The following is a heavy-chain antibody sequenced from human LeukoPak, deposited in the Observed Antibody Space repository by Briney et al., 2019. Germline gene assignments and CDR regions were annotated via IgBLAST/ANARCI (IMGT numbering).Heavy chain of an antibody. CDR2: IKSKTDGGTT. Sequence: GGSLRLSCAASAFTFSNAWMSWVRQAPGKGLEWVGRIKSKTDGGTTDYAAPVKGRFTISRDDSKNTLYLQMNSLKTEDTAVYYCARGRPAAAASDYWGQGTLVTVSS. D-gene: IGHD6-13*01. CDR1: AFTFSNAW. CDR3: ARGRPAAAASDY. V-gene: IGHV3-15*01. J-gene: IGHJ4*02.